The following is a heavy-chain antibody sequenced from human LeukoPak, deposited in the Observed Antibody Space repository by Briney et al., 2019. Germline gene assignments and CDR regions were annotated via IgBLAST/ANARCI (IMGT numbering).Heavy chain of an antibody. D-gene: IGHD5-24*01. Sequence: PGRSLRLSCAASGFTFITYGMHWVRQAPGKGLEWVAVIWYDGSNEYYADSAKGRFTISRDNSKNTLYLQMNSLRAEDTAVYYFAKDRRRDGYNVDAFDIWGQGTMVTVSP. CDR3: AKDRRRDGYNVDAFDI. V-gene: IGHV3-33*06. CDR2: IWYDGSNE. J-gene: IGHJ3*02. CDR1: GFTFITYG.